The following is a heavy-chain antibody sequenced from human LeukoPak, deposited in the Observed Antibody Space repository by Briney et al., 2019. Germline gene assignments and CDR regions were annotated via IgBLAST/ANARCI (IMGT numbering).Heavy chain of an antibody. CDR2: ISGSGGST. CDR1: GFTFSSYA. Sequence: GGSLRLSCAASGFTFSSYAMGWVRQAPGKGLEWVSAISGSGGSTYYADSVKSRFTISRDITKNTLYLQMNSLRAEDTAVYYCAKDGLQFSEWLPPLGYWGQGTLVTVSS. V-gene: IGHV3-23*01. CDR3: AKDGLQFSEWLPPLGY. J-gene: IGHJ4*02. D-gene: IGHD3-3*01.